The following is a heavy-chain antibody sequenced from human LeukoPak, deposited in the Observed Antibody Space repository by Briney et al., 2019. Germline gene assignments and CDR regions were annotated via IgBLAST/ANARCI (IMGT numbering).Heavy chain of an antibody. CDR3: ARGLTYYDILTAYYTFPYFDY. V-gene: IGHV4-59*01. Sequence: PSETLSLTCTVSGGSISSYYWSWIRQPPGRGLEWIGYIYYSGTTNYNPSLKSRVTISIDTSKNQFSLKLSSVTAADTAVYYCARGLTYYDILTAYYTFPYFDYWGQGTLVTVSS. CDR2: IYYSGTT. CDR1: GGSISSYY. J-gene: IGHJ4*02. D-gene: IGHD3-9*01.